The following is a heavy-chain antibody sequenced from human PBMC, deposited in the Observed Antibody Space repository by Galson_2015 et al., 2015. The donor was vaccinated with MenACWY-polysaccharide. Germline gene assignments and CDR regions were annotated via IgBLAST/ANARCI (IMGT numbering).Heavy chain of an antibody. J-gene: IGHJ4*02. D-gene: IGHD3-10*01. CDR3: ARERWVRGVFFDQ. Sequence: SLRLSCAASGFTFSNFWMSWVRQAPGKALEWVASIKQDGSEKYPVDSVKGRFTISSDNAENSLFLQMNSLRAEDTAVYYCARERWVRGVFFDQWGQGTLVTVSS. CDR1: GFTFSNFW. V-gene: IGHV3-7*01. CDR2: IKQDGSEK.